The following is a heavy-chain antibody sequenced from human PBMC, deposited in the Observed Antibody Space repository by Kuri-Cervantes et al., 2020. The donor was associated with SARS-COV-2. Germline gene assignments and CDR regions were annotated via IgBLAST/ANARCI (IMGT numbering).Heavy chain of an antibody. J-gene: IGHJ4*02. Sequence: GGSLRLSCAASGFTFSTYGMHWVRQAPGKGLEWVAVIWYDGSNKYYVDSVKGRFTISRDNSKNTLYLQMNNMRREDTAVYFCARGRVGVQDFWGQGTLVTVSS. CDR1: GFTFSTYG. V-gene: IGHV3-33*08. CDR2: IWYDGSNK. CDR3: ARGRVGVQDF. D-gene: IGHD2-21*01.